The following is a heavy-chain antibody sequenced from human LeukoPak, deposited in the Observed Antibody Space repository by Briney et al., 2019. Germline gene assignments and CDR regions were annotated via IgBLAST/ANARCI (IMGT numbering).Heavy chain of an antibody. V-gene: IGHV3-43*02. CDR1: GFTFDDYA. CDR3: AKAVESRALARPYGMDV. J-gene: IGHJ6*02. D-gene: IGHD3-3*02. CDR2: ISGDGIRI. Sequence: GGSLRLSCAASGFTFDDYAMHWVRHAPGKGLEWVSLISGDGIRIHYADSVKGRFTISRHNSKNSLYLQMSRLRAEDTALYYCAKAVESRALARPYGMDVWGQGTPVTVSS.